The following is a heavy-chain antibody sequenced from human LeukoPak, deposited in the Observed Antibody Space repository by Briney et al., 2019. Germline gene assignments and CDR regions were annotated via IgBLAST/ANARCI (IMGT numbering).Heavy chain of an antibody. CDR3: ARGLRIAAAGSDP. Sequence: SETLSLTCAVYGGSFSGYYWSWIRQPPGKGLEWIGEINHSGITNYNPSLKSRVTISVDTSKNQFSPKLNSVTAADTAMYYCARGLRIAAAGSDPWGQGTLVTVSS. V-gene: IGHV4-34*01. D-gene: IGHD6-13*01. CDR2: INHSGIT. CDR1: GGSFSGYY. J-gene: IGHJ5*02.